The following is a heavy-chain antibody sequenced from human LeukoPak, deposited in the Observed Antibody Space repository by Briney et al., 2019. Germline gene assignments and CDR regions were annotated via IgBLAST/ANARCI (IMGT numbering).Heavy chain of an antibody. CDR2: IKSKADGGTT. J-gene: IGHJ6*03. CDR1: GFTFSNAW. Sequence: PGGSLRLSCAASGFTFSNAWMSWVRQAPGKGLEWVGRIKSKADGGTTDYAAPVKGRFTISRDDSKNTLYLQMNSLKTEDTAVYYCTTDEFYYGSGSETINYMDVWGKGTTVTVSS. CDR3: TTDEFYYGSGSETINYMDV. D-gene: IGHD3-10*01. V-gene: IGHV3-15*01.